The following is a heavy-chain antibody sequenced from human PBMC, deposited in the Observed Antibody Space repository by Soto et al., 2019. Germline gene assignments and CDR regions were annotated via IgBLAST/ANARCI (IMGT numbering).Heavy chain of an antibody. CDR1: GFTFSNYA. J-gene: IGHJ4*02. D-gene: IGHD3-22*01. V-gene: IGHV3-23*01. CDR3: ATRTYYYDSSGYYLDY. Sequence: EVQLLESGGGLVQPGGSLRLSCAASGFTFSNYAMSWVRQAPGKGLEWVSAISGSGGSTYYADSVKGRFTISRDNSKNTLYLQMNSLRAEDTAVYYCATRTYYYDSSGYYLDYWGQGTLVTVSS. CDR2: ISGSGGST.